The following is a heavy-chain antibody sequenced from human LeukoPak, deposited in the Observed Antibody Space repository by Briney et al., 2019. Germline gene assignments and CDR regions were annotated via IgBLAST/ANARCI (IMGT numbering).Heavy chain of an antibody. CDR3: AREERWLQLSAFDI. J-gene: IGHJ3*02. CDR2: IYYSGST. D-gene: IGHD5-24*01. V-gene: IGHV4-59*01. Sequence: SETLSLTCTVSGGPISSYYWSWIRQPPGKGLEWIGYIYYSGSTNYNPSLKSRVTISVDTSKNQFSLKLSSVTAADTAVYYCAREERWLQLSAFDIWGQGTMVTVSS. CDR1: GGPISSYY.